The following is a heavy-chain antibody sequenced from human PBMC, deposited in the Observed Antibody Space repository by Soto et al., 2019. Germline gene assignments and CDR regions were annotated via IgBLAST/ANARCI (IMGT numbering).Heavy chain of an antibody. Sequence: GASVKVSCKASGYTFTGYYMHWVRQAPGQGLEWMGWINTNSGGTNYAQKFQGWVTMTRDTSISTAYMELSRLRSDDTAVYYCAREYAVSRVEDTAMDVTYFDYWGQGTLVTVSS. CDR3: AREYAVSRVEDTAMDVTYFDY. V-gene: IGHV1-2*04. CDR1: GYTFTGYY. CDR2: INTNSGGT. D-gene: IGHD5-18*01. J-gene: IGHJ4*02.